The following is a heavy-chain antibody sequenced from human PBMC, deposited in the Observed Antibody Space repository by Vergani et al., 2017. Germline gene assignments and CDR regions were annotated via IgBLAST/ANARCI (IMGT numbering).Heavy chain of an antibody. CDR2: IDHTGRP. CDR1: GGSFTSYH. D-gene: IGHD4-11*01. V-gene: IGHV4-34*01. Sequence: QVQLQQWGGGLLKPSETLSLTCVVNGGSFTSYHWTWIRQSPGEGLEWVGHIDHTGRPDYNPSLKSRRTMSVDKSRNQFSLTLNSVTATDTAIYFCARVNTETNGHLYYYYYMDVWGQGTAVTVS. CDR3: ARVNTETNGHLYYYYYMDV. J-gene: IGHJ6*03.